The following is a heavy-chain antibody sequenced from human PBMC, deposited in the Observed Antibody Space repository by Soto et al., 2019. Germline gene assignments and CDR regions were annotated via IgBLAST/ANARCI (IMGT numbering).Heavy chain of an antibody. J-gene: IGHJ4*02. CDR3: ATAPGYWASAPLDY. Sequence: EVHLVESGGGFVKPGGSLRLSCEVSGLSFTNDWMNWLRQAPGKGLEWVARIKSHTDGGATDYAAPLKGRFTISRDDSRNTLFLQMNSLNTEDTAVYFCATAPGYWASAPLDYWGQGTLVTVSS. CDR1: GLSFTNDW. V-gene: IGHV3-15*07. D-gene: IGHD6-25*01. CDR2: IKSHTDGGAT.